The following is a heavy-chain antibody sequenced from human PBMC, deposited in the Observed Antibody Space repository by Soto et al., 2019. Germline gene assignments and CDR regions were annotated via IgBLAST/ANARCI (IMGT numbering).Heavy chain of an antibody. CDR3: AKDQRYCSGGSCYSFDY. V-gene: IGHV3-23*01. D-gene: IGHD2-15*01. CDR2: ISGSGGSK. J-gene: IGHJ4*02. CDR1: GFTFSSYA. Sequence: GGSLRLSCAASGFTFSSYAMSWVRQAPGKGLEWVSAISGSGGSKYYADSVKGRFTISRDNSKNTLYLQMNSLRAEDTAVYYCAKDQRYCSGGSCYSFDYWGQGTLVTVSS.